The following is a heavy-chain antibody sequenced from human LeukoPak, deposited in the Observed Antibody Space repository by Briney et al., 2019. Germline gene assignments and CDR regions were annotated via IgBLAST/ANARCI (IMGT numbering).Heavy chain of an antibody. D-gene: IGHD3-10*01. CDR2: IIGSAVNT. CDR1: GFTFSSYA. J-gene: IGHJ4*02. V-gene: IGHV3-23*01. Sequence: GGALRLSCAASGFTFSSYAMSWVRQAPGKGLEWVSPIIGSAVNTYYADSVKGRFTISRDDSKNTVYLQMNSLRAEDTAVYSCAKYTSGTSYRGLDQWGQGTLVTVSS. CDR3: AKYTSGTSYRGLDQ.